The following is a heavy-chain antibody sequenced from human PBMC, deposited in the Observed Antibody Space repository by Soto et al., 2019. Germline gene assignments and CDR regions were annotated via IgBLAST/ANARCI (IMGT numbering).Heavy chain of an antibody. V-gene: IGHV1-18*01. CDR2: ISAYSDS. J-gene: IGHJ3*01. D-gene: IGHD2-15*01. CDR1: GYIVTSFG. CDR3: ARGGGAYDV. Sequence: QVQLVQSGAEVKKPGATVKVSCKASGYIVTSFGINWVRQAPGQGLEWMGCISAYSDSNYSEKIQDRVSLTTDTNTNTAYMEMMSLGSDDTGVYYCARGGGAYDVWGQGTKITVSS.